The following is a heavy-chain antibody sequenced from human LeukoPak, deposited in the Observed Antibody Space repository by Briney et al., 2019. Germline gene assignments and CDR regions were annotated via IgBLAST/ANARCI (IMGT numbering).Heavy chain of an antibody. V-gene: IGHV1-69*04. J-gene: IGHJ4*02. CDR3: ATQGASYVWGSYRVDY. CDR2: IIPILGIA. D-gene: IGHD3-16*02. CDR1: GGTFCSYA. Sequence: SVTVSCKACGGTFCSYAISWVRQAPGQGLEWMGRIIPILGIASYAQKFQGRVTITADKSTSTAYMELSSLRSEDTAVYYCATQGASYVWGSYRVDYWGQGTLVTVSS.